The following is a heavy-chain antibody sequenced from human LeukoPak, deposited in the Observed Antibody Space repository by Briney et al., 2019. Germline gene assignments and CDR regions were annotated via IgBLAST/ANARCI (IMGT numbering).Heavy chain of an antibody. J-gene: IGHJ4*02. CDR1: GGSFSGYY. CDR2: INHSGST. D-gene: IGHD5-12*01. CDR3: ARGRVATFGY. Sequence: PSETLSLTCAFYGGSFSGYYSSRIRQRPQGRREGIGEINHSGSTNYNPSLKSRVTISVDTSKNQFSLKLSSVTAADTAVYYCARGRVATFGYWGQGTLVTVSS. V-gene: IGHV4-34*01.